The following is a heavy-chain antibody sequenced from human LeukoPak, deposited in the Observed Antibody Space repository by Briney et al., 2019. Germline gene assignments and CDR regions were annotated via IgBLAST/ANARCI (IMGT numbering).Heavy chain of an antibody. D-gene: IGHD5-18*01. CDR1: GGSISSYY. Sequence: SETLSLTCTVSGGSISSYYWSWIRQPPGKGLEWIGYIYYSGSTNYNPSLKSRVTISVDTSKNQFSLKLSSVTAADTAVYYSARHHNSYGYFDYWGQGTLVTVSS. J-gene: IGHJ4*02. CDR3: ARHHNSYGYFDY. CDR2: IYYSGST. V-gene: IGHV4-59*08.